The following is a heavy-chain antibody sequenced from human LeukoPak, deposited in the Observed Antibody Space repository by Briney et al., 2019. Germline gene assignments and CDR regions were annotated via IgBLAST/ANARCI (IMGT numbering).Heavy chain of an antibody. Sequence: ASVKFSCKASGYTFTSDDINWVRQATGQGLEWMGGMNPNSGNTGYAQKFQGRVTMTRNTSISTAYMELSSLRSEDTAVYYCARGRRVVVPAASRYYFDYWGQGTLVTVSS. J-gene: IGHJ4*02. CDR2: MNPNSGNT. D-gene: IGHD2-2*01. CDR3: ARGRRVVVPAASRYYFDY. V-gene: IGHV1-8*01. CDR1: GYTFTSDD.